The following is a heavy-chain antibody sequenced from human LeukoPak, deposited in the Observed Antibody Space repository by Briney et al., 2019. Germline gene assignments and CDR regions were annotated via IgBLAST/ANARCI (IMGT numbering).Heavy chain of an antibody. J-gene: IGHJ4*02. D-gene: IGHD1-7*01. Sequence: GGSLRLSCAASGFTFSDYYMSWIRQAPGKGLEWVSYISSSGSTIYYADSVKGRFTISRANAKNTLYLQMSSLRAEDTAVYYCAKDERNWNYNLASQTYDWGQGTLVTVSS. CDR3: AKDERNWNYNLASQTYD. V-gene: IGHV3-11*01. CDR2: ISSSGSTI. CDR1: GFTFSDYY.